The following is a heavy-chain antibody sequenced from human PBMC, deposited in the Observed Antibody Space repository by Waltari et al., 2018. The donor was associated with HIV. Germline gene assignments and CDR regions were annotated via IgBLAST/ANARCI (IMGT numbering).Heavy chain of an antibody. V-gene: IGHV6-1*01. CDR3: ASGWNYGFWGGLGDGKFAP. CDR1: RDSVSSNSAA. J-gene: IGHJ5*02. D-gene: IGHD3-3*01. CDR2: TCYRSKSES. Sequence: QVQLQQSGPRLVKPSQTLSLTCAISRDSVSSNSAAWNWIRQSQRRGLEWLGRTCYRSKSESDHAVTVKSRIIINPATSGNLCALQLIGVGPKYVVVNYCASGWNYGFWGGLGDGKFAPWGQGNLVTVSA.